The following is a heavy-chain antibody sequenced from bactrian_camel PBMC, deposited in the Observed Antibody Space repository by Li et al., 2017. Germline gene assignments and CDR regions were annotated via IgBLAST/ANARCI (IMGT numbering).Heavy chain of an antibody. CDR1: GYTYNRNC. V-gene: IGHV3S40*01. Sequence: VQLVESGGGSALAGGSLRLSCAASGYTYNRNCMGWFRQAPGKEREWVAVIYTGGGGSSTRYADSVKGRFTISQDNAKKTVYLQMNSLKPEDTAIYYCAAAKGLSDLLRGGYLSARSYNYWGRGTQVTVS. CDR2: IYTGGGGSST. D-gene: IGHD3*01. J-gene: IGHJ4*01. CDR3: AAAKGLSDLLRGGYLSARSYNY.